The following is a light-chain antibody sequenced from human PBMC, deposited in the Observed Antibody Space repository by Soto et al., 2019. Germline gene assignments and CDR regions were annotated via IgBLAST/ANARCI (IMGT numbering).Light chain of an antibody. CDR3: SSYANSNNLPYV. V-gene: IGLV2-8*01. J-gene: IGLJ1*01. CDR1: SSDVGGYNY. Sequence: QSALTQPPSASVSPGQSVTISCTGTSSDVGGYNYVSWYQQHPGKAPKLMIYEINKRPSGVPDRFSGSKSGNTASLTVSGLQAEDEANYYCSSYANSNNLPYVFGTGTKLTVL. CDR2: EIN.